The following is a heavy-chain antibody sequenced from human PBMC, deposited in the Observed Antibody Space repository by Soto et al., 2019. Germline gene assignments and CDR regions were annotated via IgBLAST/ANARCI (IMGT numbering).Heavy chain of an antibody. D-gene: IGHD5-18*01. Sequence: ASVKVSCKASGYTFTSYGISWVRQAPGQGLEWMGWISAYNGNTNYAQKLQGRVNMTTETSTGTAYMELRSLRSADTAVYYCARDQQGRYSYGNDYYYYGMDVWGQGTTVTVSS. CDR2: ISAYNGNT. CDR3: ARDQQGRYSYGNDYYYYGMDV. J-gene: IGHJ6*02. CDR1: GYTFTSYG. V-gene: IGHV1-18*01.